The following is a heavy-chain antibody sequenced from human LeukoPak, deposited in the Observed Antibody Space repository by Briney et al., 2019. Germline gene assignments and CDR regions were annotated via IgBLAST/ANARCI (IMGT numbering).Heavy chain of an antibody. Sequence: ASVRVSCKASGYTFTNYHIAWVRQAPGQGLEWMGWVSTNDGNTVYAQRLQGRVTMTTDTSTSVAYMELRSLTSDDTAVYYCTRDMYYDSSGYYFDYWGQGTLVTVSS. CDR3: TRDMYYDSSGYYFDY. D-gene: IGHD3-22*01. V-gene: IGHV1-18*01. CDR2: VSTNDGNT. CDR1: GYTFTNYH. J-gene: IGHJ4*02.